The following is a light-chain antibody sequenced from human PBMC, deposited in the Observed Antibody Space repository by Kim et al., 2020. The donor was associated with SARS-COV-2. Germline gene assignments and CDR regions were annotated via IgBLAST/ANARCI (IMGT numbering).Light chain of an antibody. V-gene: IGKV3-15*01. CDR3: LQYNIWPRT. Sequence: EIVLTQSPAILSVSPGERATLSCRASQSVSHNLAWYQQKRGQTPRLLISGASAMATGVPDRFSGGGSGTEFTLTISSLQSEDFAVYYCLQYNIWPRTFVEGTTV. J-gene: IGKJ1*01. CDR1: QSVSHN. CDR2: GAS.